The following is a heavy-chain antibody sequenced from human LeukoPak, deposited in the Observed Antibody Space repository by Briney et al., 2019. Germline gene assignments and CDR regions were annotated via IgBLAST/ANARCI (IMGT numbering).Heavy chain of an antibody. J-gene: IGHJ4*02. V-gene: IGHV1-18*01. Sequence: ASVKVSCKASGYTFTSYGISWVRQAPGQGLEWMGWISAYNGNTNYAQKLQGRVTMTTDTSTSTAYMELRSLRSDDTAVYYCARDWGNYDILTGYYPCDYWGQGTLVTVSS. D-gene: IGHD3-9*01. CDR2: ISAYNGNT. CDR1: GYTFTSYG. CDR3: ARDWGNYDILTGYYPCDY.